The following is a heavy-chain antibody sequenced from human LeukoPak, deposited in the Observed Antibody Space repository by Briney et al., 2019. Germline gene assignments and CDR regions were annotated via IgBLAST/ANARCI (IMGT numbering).Heavy chain of an antibody. J-gene: IGHJ5*02. Sequence: SETLSLTCTVSGGSISSYQWSWIRQRPGKGLEWIGYMYYSGSTNYNPSLKSRVTISVDTSKNQFSLKPSSVAAEDTAVYYCARHSREGGSRWHIRSWFDPWGQGTLVTVSS. CDR3: ARHSREGGSRWHIRSWFDP. CDR2: MYYSGST. D-gene: IGHD6-13*01. CDR1: GGSISSYQ. V-gene: IGHV4-59*08.